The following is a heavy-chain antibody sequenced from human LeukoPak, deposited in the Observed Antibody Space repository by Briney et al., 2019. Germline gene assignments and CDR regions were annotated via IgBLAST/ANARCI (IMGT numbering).Heavy chain of an antibody. J-gene: IGHJ4*02. D-gene: IGHD1-20*01. CDR3: AKDSEYNWNDGSFDY. Sequence: GGSLRLSCEASGFTFGDCGMSWVRQAPGKGLEWVSNINWNGDSPRYADSVKGRFTISRDNAKNSLYLQMNSLRAEDMALYYCAKDSEYNWNDGSFDYWGQGTLVTVSS. CDR1: GFTFGDCG. CDR2: INWNGDSP. V-gene: IGHV3-20*04.